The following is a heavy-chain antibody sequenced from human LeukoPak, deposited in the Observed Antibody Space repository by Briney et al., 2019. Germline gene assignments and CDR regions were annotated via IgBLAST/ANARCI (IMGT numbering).Heavy chain of an antibody. V-gene: IGHV1-18*01. J-gene: IGHJ4*02. CDR2: MSAYNVNT. D-gene: IGHD5/OR15-5a*01. Sequence: GASVKVSCKASGYTFTSYGISWVRQAPGQGLEWMGWMSAYNVNTNYSQKLQGRVTMTTDTSTSTVYMELSSLRSEDTAVYYCAMFVRLSVTIDYWGQGTLVTVSS. CDR3: AMFVRLSVTIDY. CDR1: GYTFTSYG.